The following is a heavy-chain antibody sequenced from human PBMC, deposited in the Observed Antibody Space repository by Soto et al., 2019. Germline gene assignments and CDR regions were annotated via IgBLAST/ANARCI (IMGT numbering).Heavy chain of an antibody. V-gene: IGHV1-69*05. Sequence: GASVKVSCKASGYTFTSYYMHWVRQAPGQGLEWMGGIIPIFGTANYAQKFQGRVTITTDESTSTAYMELSSLRSEDTAVYYCARRVGSAFDYWGQGTLVTVSS. J-gene: IGHJ4*02. CDR2: IIPIFGTA. CDR1: GYTFTSYY. CDR3: ARRVGSAFDY. D-gene: IGHD6-25*01.